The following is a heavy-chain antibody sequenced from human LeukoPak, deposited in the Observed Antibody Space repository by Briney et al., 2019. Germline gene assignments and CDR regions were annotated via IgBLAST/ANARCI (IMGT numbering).Heavy chain of an antibody. CDR3: ARDPWADSSGFPLHH. CDR1: GFTFSSSW. V-gene: IGHV3-74*01. J-gene: IGHJ1*01. Sequence: GGSLRLSCAASGFTFSSSWMHWVRQAPGKGLVWVSRINSDGSSTSYADSVKGRFTISRDNAKNTLYLQMNSLRAEDTAVYYCARDPWADSSGFPLHHWGQGTLVTVSS. CDR2: INSDGSST. D-gene: IGHD3-22*01.